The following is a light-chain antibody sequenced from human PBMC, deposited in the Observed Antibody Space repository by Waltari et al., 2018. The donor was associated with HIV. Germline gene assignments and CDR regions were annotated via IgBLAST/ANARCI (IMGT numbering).Light chain of an antibody. CDR3: QQRSNWPLT. CDR2: DAS. J-gene: IGKJ4*01. V-gene: IGKV3-11*01. Sequence: VLTQSPATLSLSPGERAPLSCRASQSVSSYLAWYQQKPGQAPRLLIYDASNSATGIPARFSGSGSGTDFTLTISSLEPEDFAVYYCQQRSNWPLTFGGGTKVEIK. CDR1: QSVSSY.